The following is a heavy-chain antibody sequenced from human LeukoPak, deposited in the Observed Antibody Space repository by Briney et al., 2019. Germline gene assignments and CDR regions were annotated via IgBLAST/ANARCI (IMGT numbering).Heavy chain of an antibody. D-gene: IGHD3-10*01. J-gene: IGHJ4*02. CDR3: AKDRTGSYYSALDY. CDR1: GFTFSSYA. CDR2: ISGSGGST. Sequence: GGSLRLSCAASGFTFSSYAVSWVRQAPGKGLEWVSVISGSGGSTYYTDSVKGRFTISRDNSKNTLYMQMNSLRAEDTAVYYCAKDRTGSYYSALDYWGQGILVTVSS. V-gene: IGHV3-23*01.